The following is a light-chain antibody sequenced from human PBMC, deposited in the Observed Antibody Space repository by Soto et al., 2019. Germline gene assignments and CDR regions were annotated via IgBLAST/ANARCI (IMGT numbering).Light chain of an antibody. V-gene: IGKV3-20*01. CDR2: GAS. CDR3: QQYGSSGT. Sequence: EVVFSESPGTRSRYNAERGTRAVRASQSVSNNYLAWYQQKPGQAPRLLIYGASNRATGIPDRFSGSGSGTDFTLPTSTLEPADFAVYYCQQYGSSGTFGQGTMVDI. J-gene: IGKJ1*01. CDR1: QSVSNNY.